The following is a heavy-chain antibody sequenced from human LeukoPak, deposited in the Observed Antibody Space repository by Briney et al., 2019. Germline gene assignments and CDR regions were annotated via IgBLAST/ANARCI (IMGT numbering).Heavy chain of an antibody. CDR3: AYSYGYGALDY. Sequence: GGSLRLSCAASGFTVNSNYMSWVRQAPGKGLEWVSVIYSGGSTYYADSVKGRFTISRDNSKNTLYLQMNSLRAEDTAVYYCAYSYGYGALDYWGQGTLVTVSS. V-gene: IGHV3-66*01. D-gene: IGHD5-18*01. J-gene: IGHJ4*02. CDR2: IYSGGST. CDR1: GFTVNSNY.